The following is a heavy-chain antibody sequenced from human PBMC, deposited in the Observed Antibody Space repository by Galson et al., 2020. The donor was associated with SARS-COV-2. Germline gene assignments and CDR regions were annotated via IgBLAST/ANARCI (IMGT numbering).Heavy chain of an antibody. CDR1: GFSLRSTGAG. V-gene: IGHV2-5*01. Sequence: SGPTLVKPTQTLTLTCTFSGFSLRSTGAGVGWIRQPPGKALEWLALIYWNDDKRYSPSLKSRLTLTKDTSKNQVVLTMTNMDPVDTATYYCVRSWDSSPSDCWGQGTLVTVSA. CDR3: VRSWDSSPSDC. D-gene: IGHD3-22*01. CDR2: IYWNDDK. J-gene: IGHJ4*02.